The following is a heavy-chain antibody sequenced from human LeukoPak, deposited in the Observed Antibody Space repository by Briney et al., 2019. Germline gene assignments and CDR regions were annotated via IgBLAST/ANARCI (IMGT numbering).Heavy chain of an antibody. V-gene: IGHV3-48*03. J-gene: IGHJ5*02. Sequence: WGSLRLSCAGPGFTLSSFEMNWGRQAPGEGAEWGLYISSSGSTIYYADSVKGRFTISRDNAKNSLYLQMNSLRAEDTAVYYCARDFKDFWSGYFEFDPWGQGTLVTVSS. CDR2: ISSSGSTI. CDR1: GFTLSSFE. D-gene: IGHD3-3*01. CDR3: ARDFKDFWSGYFEFDP.